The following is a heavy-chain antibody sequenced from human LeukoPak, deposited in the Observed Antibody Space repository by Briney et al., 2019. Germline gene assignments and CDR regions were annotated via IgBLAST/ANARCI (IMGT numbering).Heavy chain of an antibody. CDR1: RFTFSNAW. V-gene: IGHV3-15*01. J-gene: IGHJ4*02. D-gene: IGHD3-9*01. CDR3: TTEYYDILTGYFPIDY. CDR2: IKSKTDGGTT. Sequence: GGSLRLSCAASRFTFSNAWMSWVRQAPGKGLEWVGRIKSKTDGGTTDYAAPVKGRFTISRDDSKNTLYLQMNSLKTEDTAVYYCTTEYYDILTGYFPIDYWGQGTLVTVSS.